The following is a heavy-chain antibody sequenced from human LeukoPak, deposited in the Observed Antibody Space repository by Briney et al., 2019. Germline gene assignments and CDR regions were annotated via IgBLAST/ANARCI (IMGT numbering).Heavy chain of an antibody. J-gene: IGHJ4*02. Sequence: PGGSLRLSCAASEFTFSSYSMNWVRQAPGKGLEWVSSISSSSSYIYYADSVKGRFTISRDNAKNSLYLQMNSLRAEDTAVYYCARGVGNWTPYYFDYWGQGTLVTVSS. CDR3: ARGVGNWTPYYFDY. V-gene: IGHV3-21*01. CDR2: ISSSSSYI. D-gene: IGHD1-1*01. CDR1: EFTFSSYS.